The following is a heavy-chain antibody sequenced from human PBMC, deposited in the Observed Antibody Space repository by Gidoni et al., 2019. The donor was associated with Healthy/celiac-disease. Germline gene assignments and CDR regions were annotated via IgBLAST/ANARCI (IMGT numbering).Heavy chain of an antibody. D-gene: IGHD2-21*01. CDR3: AKDPAVSSSIVVVGNWFDP. CDR2: ISGSGGST. J-gene: IGHJ5*02. V-gene: IGHV3-23*01. CDR1: GFTFSRYA. Sequence: EVQLLESGGGLVQPGGSLRLSCAAAGFTFSRYALLWVRQAPGKGLEWVSAISGSGGSTYYADSVKGRFTISRDNSKNTLYLQMNSLRAEDTAVYYCAKDPAVSSSIVVVGNWFDPWGQGTLVTVSS.